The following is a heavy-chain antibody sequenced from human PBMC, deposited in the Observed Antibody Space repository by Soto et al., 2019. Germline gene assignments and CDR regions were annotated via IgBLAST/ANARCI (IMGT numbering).Heavy chain of an antibody. Sequence: EVQLVESGGGLVQPGGSLRLSCVASGFAFSNSDMHWVRQATGKGLEWVSTIGTVGDTFYSDSVNGRFTISREDAKNSFYLQSNSLRAEDTAVYYCTRSTAYYRYGLDVWGLGTTVTVSS. V-gene: IGHV3-13*01. CDR3: TRSTAYYRYGLDV. CDR2: IGTVGDT. J-gene: IGHJ6*02. D-gene: IGHD4-4*01. CDR1: GFAFSNSD.